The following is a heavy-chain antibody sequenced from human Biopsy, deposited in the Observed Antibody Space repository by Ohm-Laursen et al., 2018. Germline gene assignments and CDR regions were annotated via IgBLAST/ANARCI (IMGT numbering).Heavy chain of an antibody. J-gene: IGHJ5*01. CDR2: IDVSDYNT. Sequence: SLRLSCTASGFTFHTYAMNWVRQAPGKGLEWVAHIDVSDYNTYYADSVRGRFTISRDNSKQMVHLEINSLTADDTAVYYCVKQWGRYNFDSWGQGTLVTVSS. D-gene: IGHD1-14*01. V-gene: IGHV3-23*01. CDR3: VKQWGRYNFDS. CDR1: GFTFHTYA.